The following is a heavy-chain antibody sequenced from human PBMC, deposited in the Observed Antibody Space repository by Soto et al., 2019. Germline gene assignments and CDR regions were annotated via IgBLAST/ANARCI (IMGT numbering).Heavy chain of an antibody. CDR2: TYYRSKWYN. CDR1: GDSVSSNSAA. J-gene: IGHJ5*02. CDR3: ARGPSIAVAGTTGWFDP. Sequence: SQTLSLTCAISGDSVSSNSAAWNWIRQSPSRGLEWLGRTYYRSKWYNDYAVSVKSRITINPDTSKNQFSLQLNSVTPEDTAVYYCARGPSIAVAGTTGWFDPWGQGTLVTVSS. V-gene: IGHV6-1*01. D-gene: IGHD6-19*01.